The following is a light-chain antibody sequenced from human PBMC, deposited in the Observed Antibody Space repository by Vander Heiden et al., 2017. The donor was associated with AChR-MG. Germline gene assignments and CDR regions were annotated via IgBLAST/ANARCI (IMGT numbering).Light chain of an antibody. CDR2: KAS. J-gene: IGKJ1*01. CDR1: QSISNW. V-gene: IGKV1-5*03. CDR3: QQYHSYSWT. Sequence: DIQMTQSPSTLSAYAGDRVTITCRASQSISNWLAWYQQKPGKAPKLLIYKASSLESGVPSRFSGSGSGTEFSLTISSLQPDDLATYYCQQYHSYSWTFGQGTKVEIK.